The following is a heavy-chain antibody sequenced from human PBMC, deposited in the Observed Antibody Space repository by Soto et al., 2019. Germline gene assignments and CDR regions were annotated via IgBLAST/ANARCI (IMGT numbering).Heavy chain of an antibody. CDR2: INNDSGGT. V-gene: IGHV1-2*02. CDR1: GYSFTVYH. J-gene: IGHJ2*01. Sequence: ASVKVSCKASGYSFTVYHMHWVRQAPGQGLEWMGWINNDSGGTKYAQKFEGRVTMSRDTSINTAYMELNNLISDDTAVYYCARDIRSGYYKYWYTDLWGRGILVTGSS. D-gene: IGHD3-3*01. CDR3: ARDIRSGYYKYWYTDL.